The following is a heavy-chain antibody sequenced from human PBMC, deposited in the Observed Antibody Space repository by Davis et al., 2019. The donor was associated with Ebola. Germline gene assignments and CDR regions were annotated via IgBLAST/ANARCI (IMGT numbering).Heavy chain of an antibody. CDR1: GFTFSNYD. V-gene: IGHV3-23*01. CDR3: ARYCHYTDCSYFDC. CDR2: SSASEGHT. D-gene: IGHD2-15*01. J-gene: IGHJ4*02. Sequence: PGGSLRLSCAASGFTFSNYDMSWVRHVPGKGLEWVSTSSASEGHTHYSDSVRGRFTIARDNSKNTLYLQMNSLRAEDTATYYCARYCHYTDCSYFDCWGQGTMVAVSS.